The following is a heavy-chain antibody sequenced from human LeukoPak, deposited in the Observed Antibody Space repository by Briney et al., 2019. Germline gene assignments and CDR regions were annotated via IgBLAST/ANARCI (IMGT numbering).Heavy chain of an antibody. V-gene: IGHV1-18*01. CDR1: GYTFTSYG. D-gene: IGHD3-3*01. CDR3: ARDKGSIFGVVISD. J-gene: IGHJ4*02. CDR2: ISAYNGNT. Sequence: ASVKVSCKASGYTFTSYGISWVRHAPGQGIEWMGWISAYNGNTNYAQKLQGRVTMTTDTSTSTAYMELRSLRSDDTAAYYCARDKGSIFGVVISDWGQGTLVTVSS.